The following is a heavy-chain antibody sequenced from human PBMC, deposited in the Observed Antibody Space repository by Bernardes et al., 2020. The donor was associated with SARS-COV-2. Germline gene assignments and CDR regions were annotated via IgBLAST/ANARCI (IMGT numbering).Heavy chain of an antibody. Sequence: SETLSLTCTFSGGSISSGYYYWTWIRQPPGKGLEWLGYIYYSGSTYYNPSLKSRVTISVDTSKNQFSLKLSSVTAADTAVYYCARVMGRLTIFGVVIIGWFDRWRQGIRVPLSS. D-gene: IGHD3-3*01. J-gene: IGHJ5*02. CDR2: IYYSGST. CDR3: ARVMGRLTIFGVVIIGWFDR. V-gene: IGHV4-30-4*01. CDR1: GGSISSGYYY.